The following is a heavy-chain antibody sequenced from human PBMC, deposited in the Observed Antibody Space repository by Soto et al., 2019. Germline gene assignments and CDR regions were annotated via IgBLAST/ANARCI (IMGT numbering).Heavy chain of an antibody. D-gene: IGHD3-10*01. CDR3: ARQGLLWAFDI. V-gene: IGHV5-10-1*01. J-gene: IGHJ3*02. CDR1: GYSFTTYW. Sequence: GESLKISGKVSGYSFTTYWISWVRQMPGKGLEWMGRIDPSDSYTNHSPSFQGHVTISADKSISTAYLQWSSLKASDTAMYYCARQGLLWAFDIWGQGTMVTVSS. CDR2: IDPSDSYT.